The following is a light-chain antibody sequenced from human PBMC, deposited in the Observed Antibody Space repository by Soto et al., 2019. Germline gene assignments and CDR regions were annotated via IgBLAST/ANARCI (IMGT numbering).Light chain of an antibody. Sequence: DIQMTQSPSTLSASVGDRVTITCRASQSISSWLAWYQQKPGKAPKLMIYDASSLQSGVPATFSGSGSGTEFTLTISSLPPDDFATYYCQQYNSYPCTFGQGTKVEI. J-gene: IGKJ1*01. V-gene: IGKV1-5*01. CDR1: QSISSW. CDR2: DAS. CDR3: QQYNSYPCT.